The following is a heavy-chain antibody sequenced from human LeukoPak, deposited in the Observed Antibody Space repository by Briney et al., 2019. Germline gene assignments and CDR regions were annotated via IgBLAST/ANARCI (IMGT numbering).Heavy chain of an antibody. CDR1: GFTFSSYS. Sequence: GGSLRLSCAASGFTFSSYSMNWVRQAPGKGLEWVSSISSSSSYIYYADSVKGRFTISRDNAKNSLYLQMNSLRAEDTAVYYCARANGEFDAFDIWGQGTMVTVSS. V-gene: IGHV3-21*01. J-gene: IGHJ3*02. D-gene: IGHD3-10*01. CDR2: ISSSSSYI. CDR3: ARANGEFDAFDI.